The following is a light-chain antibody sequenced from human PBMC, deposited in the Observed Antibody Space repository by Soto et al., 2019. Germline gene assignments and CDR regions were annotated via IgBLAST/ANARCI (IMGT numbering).Light chain of an antibody. CDR2: EVS. J-gene: IGLJ3*02. CDR3: SASTSSNTLV. V-gene: IGLV2-14*01. CDR1: KNDIGSSDY. Sequence: QSALTQPASVSASPGQSITISCTGGKNDIGSSDYVSWYQQHPGKAPKLIIYEVSNRPSGTSDRFSGSKSGNTASLTISGLQADDEAAYYCSASTSSNTLVFGGGTKLTVL.